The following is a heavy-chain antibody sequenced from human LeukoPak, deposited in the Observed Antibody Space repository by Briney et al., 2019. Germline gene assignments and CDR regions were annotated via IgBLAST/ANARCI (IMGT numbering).Heavy chain of an antibody. CDR1: GASVSTSH. CDR2: LSYTGKT. V-gene: IGHV4-59*02. J-gene: IGHJ4*02. Sequence: SETLSLTCVVSGASVSTSHWNWIRQLPGKGLEWIACLSYTGKTDYNPSLTNRVTISFDTSENQVSLKLTSVTAADTAVYYCSEGYFEPFDHWGQGTLVTVSS. CDR3: SEGYFEPFDH. D-gene: IGHD2/OR15-2a*01.